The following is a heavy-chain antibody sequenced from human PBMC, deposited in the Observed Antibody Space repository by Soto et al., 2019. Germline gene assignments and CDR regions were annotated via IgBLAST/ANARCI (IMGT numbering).Heavy chain of an antibody. V-gene: IGHV1-69*13. D-gene: IGHD6-6*01. CDR2: IIPIFGTA. CDR1: GGTFSSYA. J-gene: IGHJ4*02. Sequence: SVKVSCKASGGTFSSYAISRVRQAPGQGLEWMGGIIPIFGTANYAQKFQGRVTITADESTSTAYMELSSLRSEDTAVYYCARVREPLSIAAPYYWGQGTLVTVSS. CDR3: ARVREPLSIAAPYY.